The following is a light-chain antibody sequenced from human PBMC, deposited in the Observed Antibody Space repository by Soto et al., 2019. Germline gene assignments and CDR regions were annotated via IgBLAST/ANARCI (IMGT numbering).Light chain of an antibody. CDR1: QSIRSW. CDR2: KAS. CDR3: QQYNSHPWT. Sequence: DIPMTQSPSTLPASVGARVTVTCRASQSIRSWLAWYQEKPGKAHTHLIYKASLLETGVPSRFSGSGSGTEFTITIRSLQTEDFGPDYFQQYNSHPWTFGQGTKVEMK. V-gene: IGKV1-5*03. J-gene: IGKJ1*01.